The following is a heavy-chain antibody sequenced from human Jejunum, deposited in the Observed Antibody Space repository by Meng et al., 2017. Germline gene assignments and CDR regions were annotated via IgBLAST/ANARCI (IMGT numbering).Heavy chain of an antibody. J-gene: IGHJ5*02. Sequence: QLQLQESGPGLVKPSETLSLTCTVSGDSISTSSYYWGWIRQAPGKGLEWIGNIYYSGSTYYNSSLKSRVTISVDTSKNQFSLTLSAVTAADTAVYYCARSPQYYDSSGFAFDPWGQGALVTVSS. CDR2: IYYSGST. CDR1: GDSISTSSYY. CDR3: ARSPQYYDSSGFAFDP. V-gene: IGHV4-39*01. D-gene: IGHD3-22*01.